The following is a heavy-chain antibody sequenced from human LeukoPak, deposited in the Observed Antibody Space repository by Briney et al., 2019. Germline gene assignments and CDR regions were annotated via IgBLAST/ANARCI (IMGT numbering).Heavy chain of an antibody. CDR3: ARWAFCSGGSCSRFDS. D-gene: IGHD2-15*01. CDR1: GFTFSSYW. V-gene: IGHV3-7*01. Sequence: GGSLRLSCAASGFTFSSYWMSWVRQAPGKGLEWVANIKQDGSEKYYVDSVKGRFTISRDNAKNSLSLEMNSLRADDTAVYYCARWAFCSGGSCSRFDSWGQGTLVTVSS. J-gene: IGHJ4*02. CDR2: IKQDGSEK.